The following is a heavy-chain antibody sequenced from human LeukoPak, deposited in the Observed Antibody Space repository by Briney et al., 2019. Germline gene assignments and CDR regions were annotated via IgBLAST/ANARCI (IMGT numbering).Heavy chain of an antibody. CDR2: IKQDGSEK. Sequence: GGTLRLSCAASRFTFSSYGMSWVRQAPGKGLEWVADIKQDGSEKYYVDSVKGRFTISRQNAKNSLFLQMNSLRAEDTAVYYCARHRSGGSQDDAFDIWGQGTMVTVSS. D-gene: IGHD2-15*01. V-gene: IGHV3-7*01. CDR1: RFTFSSYG. J-gene: IGHJ3*02. CDR3: ARHRSGGSQDDAFDI.